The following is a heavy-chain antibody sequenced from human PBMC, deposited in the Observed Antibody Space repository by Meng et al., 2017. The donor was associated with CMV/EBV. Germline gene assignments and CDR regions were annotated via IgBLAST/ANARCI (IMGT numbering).Heavy chain of an antibody. J-gene: IGHJ6*02. CDR1: GYTFTSYG. V-gene: IGHV1-18*01. CDR3: AREMAAMEDYYYGMDV. D-gene: IGHD2-2*01. CDR2: ISAYNDHT. Sequence: ASVKVSCKASGYTFTSYGISWVRQAPGQGLEWMGWISAYNDHTNYAQKLQGRVTMTTDTSTSTAYMELRSLRSDDTAVYYCAREMAAMEDYYYGMDVWGQGNTVTVSS.